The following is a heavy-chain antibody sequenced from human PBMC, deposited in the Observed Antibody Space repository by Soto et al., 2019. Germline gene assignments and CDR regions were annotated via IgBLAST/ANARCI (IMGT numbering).Heavy chain of an antibody. CDR1: GYTFTSYG. CDR3: ARDHQVERFLEWLFENNWFDP. V-gene: IGHV1-18*01. Sequence: EASVKVSCKASGYTFTSYGISWVRQAPGQGLEWMGWISAYNGNTNYAQKLQGRVTMTTDTSTSTAYMELRSLRSDDTAVYYCARDHQVERFLEWLFENNWFDPWGQGTLVTVSS. J-gene: IGHJ5*02. D-gene: IGHD3-3*01. CDR2: ISAYNGNT.